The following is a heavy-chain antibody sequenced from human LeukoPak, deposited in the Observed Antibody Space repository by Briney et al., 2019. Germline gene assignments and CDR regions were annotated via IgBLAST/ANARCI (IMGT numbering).Heavy chain of an antibody. D-gene: IGHD6-19*01. V-gene: IGHV3-30*14. Sequence: PGGSLGLSCAASGFTFSSYAMHWVRQAPGKGLEWVAVISYDGSNKYYADSVKGRFTISRDNSKNTLYLQMNSLRAEDTAVYYCARDSVGSGWDHFDYWGQGTLVTVSS. CDR1: GFTFSSYA. CDR3: ARDSVGSGWDHFDY. CDR2: ISYDGSNK. J-gene: IGHJ4*02.